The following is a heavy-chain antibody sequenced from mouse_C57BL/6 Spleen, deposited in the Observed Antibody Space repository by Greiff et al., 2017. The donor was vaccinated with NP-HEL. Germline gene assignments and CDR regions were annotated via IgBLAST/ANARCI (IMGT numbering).Heavy chain of an antibody. V-gene: IGHV7-3*01. J-gene: IGHJ4*01. Sequence: DVHLVESGGGLVQPGGSLSLSCAASGFTFTDYYMSWVRQPPGKALEWLGFIRNKANGYTTEYSASVKGRFTISRDNSQSILYLQMNALRAEDSATYYCARSQIYDGYPYAMDYWGQGTSVTVSS. CDR3: ARSQIYDGYPYAMDY. CDR1: GFTFTDYY. CDR2: IRNKANGYTT. D-gene: IGHD2-3*01.